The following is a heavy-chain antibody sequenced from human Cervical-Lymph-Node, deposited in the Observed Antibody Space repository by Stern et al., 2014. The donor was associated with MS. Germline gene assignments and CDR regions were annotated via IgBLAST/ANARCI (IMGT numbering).Heavy chain of an antibody. J-gene: IGHJ6*02. CDR1: GFSVSSNF. V-gene: IGHV3-53*01. Sequence: EVQLVESGGDWIQPGRSLRLSCAATGFSVSSNFMNWVRQAPGKGLEWVSVFYSGGSTDYADSVRGRFIVSRDSSKNTIYLQMNSLRAEDTAVYYCAKEPPPLNPYSKTYFGMDVWGQGTTVTVSS. CDR2: FYSGGST. D-gene: IGHD5-12*01. CDR3: AKEPPPLNPYSKTYFGMDV.